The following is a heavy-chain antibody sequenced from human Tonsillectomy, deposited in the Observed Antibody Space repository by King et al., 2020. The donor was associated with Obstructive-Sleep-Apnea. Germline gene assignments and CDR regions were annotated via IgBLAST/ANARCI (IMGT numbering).Heavy chain of an antibody. V-gene: IGHV3-9*01. CDR1: GFTFDDYA. D-gene: IGHD2-15*01. Sequence: VQLVESGGGLVQPGRSLRLSCAASGFTFDDYAMHWVRQSPGKGLEWVSGISWNSGSIGYADSVKGRFTISRDNAKNSLYLQMNSLRAEDTALYYCAKDNCSGGSCYPYYYYGMDVWGQGTTVTVSS. CDR3: AKDNCSGGSCYPYYYYGMDV. J-gene: IGHJ6*02. CDR2: ISWNSGSI.